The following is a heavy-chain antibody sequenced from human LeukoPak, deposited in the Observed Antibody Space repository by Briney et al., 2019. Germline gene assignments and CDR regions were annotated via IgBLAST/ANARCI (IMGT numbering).Heavy chain of an antibody. J-gene: IGHJ4*02. D-gene: IGHD3-3*01. CDR1: GFTFSSYG. CDR2: ITSTSSYI. Sequence: GGSLRLSCAASGFTFSSYGMNWVRQAPGKGLEWVSSITSTSSYIFYADSVKGRFPISRDNAKNSLYLQMNSLTAEDAAVYYCARDTDFTAGNDYWGQGTLVTVSS. CDR3: ARDTDFTAGNDY. V-gene: IGHV3-21*01.